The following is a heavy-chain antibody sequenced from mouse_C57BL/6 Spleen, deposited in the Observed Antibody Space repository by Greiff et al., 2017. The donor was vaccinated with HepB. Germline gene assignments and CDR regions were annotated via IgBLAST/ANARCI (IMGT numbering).Heavy chain of an antibody. CDR1: GYTFTSYW. V-gene: IGHV1-50*01. Sequence: VQLQQSGAELVKPGASVKLSCKASGYTFTSYWMQWVKQRPGQGLEWIGEIDPSDSYTNYNQKFKGKATLTVDTSSSTAYMQLSSLTSEDSAVYYCARAYYYGSHWYFDVWGTGTTVTVSS. CDR2: IDPSDSYT. D-gene: IGHD1-1*01. CDR3: ARAYYYGSHWYFDV. J-gene: IGHJ1*03.